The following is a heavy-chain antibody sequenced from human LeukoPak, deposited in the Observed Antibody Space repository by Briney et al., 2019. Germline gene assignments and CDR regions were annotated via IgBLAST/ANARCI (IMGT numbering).Heavy chain of an antibody. J-gene: IGHJ5*02. D-gene: IGHD3-3*01. CDR2: IYYSGST. Sequence: SETLSLTCAVSGYSISSGYYWGWIRQPPGKGLEWIGSIYYSGSTYYNPSLKSRVTISVDTSKNQFSLKLSSVTAADTAVYYCARLRVTYYDFWSGKGWFDPWGQGTLVTVSS. V-gene: IGHV4-38-2*01. CDR1: GYSISSGYY. CDR3: ARLRVTYYDFWSGKGWFDP.